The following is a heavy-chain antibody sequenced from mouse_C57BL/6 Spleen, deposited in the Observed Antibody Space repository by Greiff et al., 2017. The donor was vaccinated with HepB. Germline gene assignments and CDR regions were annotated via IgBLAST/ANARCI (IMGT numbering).Heavy chain of an antibody. CDR1: GFTFTDYY. Sequence: EVKVEESGGGLVQPGGSLSLSCAASGFTFTDYYMSWVRQPPGKALEWLGFIRNKANGYTTEYSASVKGRFTISRDNSQSILYLQMNALRAEDSATYYCARSSLLYYDYDDFDYWGQGTTLTVSS. D-gene: IGHD2-4*01. V-gene: IGHV7-3*01. CDR2: IRNKANGYTT. J-gene: IGHJ2*01. CDR3: ARSSLLYYDYDDFDY.